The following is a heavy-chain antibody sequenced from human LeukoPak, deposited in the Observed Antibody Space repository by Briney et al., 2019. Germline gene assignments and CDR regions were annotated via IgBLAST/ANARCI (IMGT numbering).Heavy chain of an antibody. D-gene: IGHD3-9*01. J-gene: IGHJ4*02. CDR2: IKQDGSEK. CDR3: ARLSGGFDWRR. Sequence: GGSLRLSCAASGFTFSSYWMSRARQAPGKWLEWVANIKQDGSEKYYVDSVKGRFTISRDNAKNSLYLQMNSLRAEDTAVYYCARLSGGFDWRRWGQGTLVTVSS. V-gene: IGHV3-7*01. CDR1: GFTFSSYW.